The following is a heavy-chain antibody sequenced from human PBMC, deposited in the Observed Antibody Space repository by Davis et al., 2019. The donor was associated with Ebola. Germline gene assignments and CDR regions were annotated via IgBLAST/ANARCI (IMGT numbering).Heavy chain of an antibody. D-gene: IGHD6-6*01. CDR3: ARTRKGSSSWRGFYFFDY. J-gene: IGHJ4*02. CDR2: IDWDDDK. Sequence: SGPTLVTPTQTLTLMCTFSGFSLTSSGMCVSWIRQPPGKALEWLARIDWDDDKFYNTSLRTRLTISKDTSKNQVVLTMSNMDPVDTGTYYCARTRKGSSSWRGFYFFDYWGQGTLVTVSS. CDR1: GFSLTSSGMC. V-gene: IGHV2-70*17.